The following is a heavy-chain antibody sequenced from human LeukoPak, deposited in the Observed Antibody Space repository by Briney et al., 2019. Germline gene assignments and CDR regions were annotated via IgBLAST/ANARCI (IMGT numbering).Heavy chain of an antibody. Sequence: GGSLRLSCAASGFTFSSYAVRWVRQAPGRGLEWVSAISGSGGSTYYADSVKGWFTISRDNSKNTLYLQINSLRAEDTAVYYCAKAPRAAAGTYNGMDVGGQGTTVTVS. D-gene: IGHD6-13*01. CDR2: ISGSGGST. J-gene: IGHJ6*02. V-gene: IGHV3-23*01. CDR3: AKAPRAAAGTYNGMDV. CDR1: GFTFSSYA.